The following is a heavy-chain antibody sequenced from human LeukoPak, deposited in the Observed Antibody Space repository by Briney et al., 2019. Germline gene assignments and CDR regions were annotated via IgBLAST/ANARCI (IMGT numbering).Heavy chain of an antibody. D-gene: IGHD3-10*01. CDR1: GGSISSYY. CDR2: IYNSGST. J-gene: IGHJ4*02. CDR3: ARETPYGSGSYPFDY. Sequence: SETLSLTCTVSGGSISSYYWNWIRQPPRKGLEWIGYIYNSGSTNNNSSLKSRVTISVDTSKKQFSLKLSSETAADTAVYYCARETPYGSGSYPFDYWGQGILVTVSS. V-gene: IGHV4-59*01.